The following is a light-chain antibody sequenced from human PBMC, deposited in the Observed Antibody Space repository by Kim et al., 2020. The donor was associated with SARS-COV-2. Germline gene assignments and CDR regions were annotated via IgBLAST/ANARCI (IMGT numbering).Light chain of an antibody. V-gene: IGKV3-15*01. CDR3: QQYNRWPPYI. CDR1: QSVSSN. CDR2: GAS. Sequence: VSPGERATLSCRASQSVSSNLAWYQQRPGQAPRLLIYGASIRATGIPDRFSGSGSGTEFTLTISSLQPEDFALYYCQQYNRWPPYIFGQGTKLEI. J-gene: IGKJ2*01.